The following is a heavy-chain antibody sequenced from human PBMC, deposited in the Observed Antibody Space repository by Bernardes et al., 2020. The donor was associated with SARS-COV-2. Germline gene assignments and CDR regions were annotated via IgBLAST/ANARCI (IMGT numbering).Heavy chain of an antibody. CDR2: ISGSGSRT. Sequence: GGSLRLSCAASGFPFSSYAMGGVGRSPGKGLDWVSTISGSGSRTYYADSVKGRFTISRDNSKNTLILQMNSLRVDDTATYYCAIPGGDWGQGTLVTVSS. D-gene: IGHD3-16*01. CDR1: GFPFSSYA. V-gene: IGHV3-23*01. J-gene: IGHJ4*02. CDR3: AIPGGD.